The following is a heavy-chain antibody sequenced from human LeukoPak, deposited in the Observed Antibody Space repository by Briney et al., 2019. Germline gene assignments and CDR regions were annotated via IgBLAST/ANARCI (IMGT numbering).Heavy chain of an antibody. V-gene: IGHV4-30-2*01. CDR2: IYHSGST. CDR1: GGSISSGGYY. D-gene: IGHD4-17*01. Sequence: SETLSLTCTVSGGSISSGGYYWSWIRQPPGKGLEWIGYIYHSGSTYYNPSLKSRVTISVDRSKNQFSLKLSSVTAADTAVYYCARLYGDYPYWYFDLWGRGTLVTVSS. CDR3: ARLYGDYPYWYFDL. J-gene: IGHJ2*01.